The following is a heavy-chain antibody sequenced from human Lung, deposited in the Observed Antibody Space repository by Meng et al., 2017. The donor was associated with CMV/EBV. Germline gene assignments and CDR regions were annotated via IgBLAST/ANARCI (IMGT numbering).Heavy chain of an antibody. J-gene: IGHJ5*02. CDR2: IIPIFGTA. V-gene: IGHV1-69*05. CDR3: VRGLEGGGNSPS. Sequence: SCXSSVGTFRSYAISWVRQAPGQGLEWMGGIIPIFGTANYAQKFQGRVTITTDESTSTAYMELSSLRSEDTAAYYCVRGLEGGGNSPSWGQGTLVTVSS. D-gene: IGHD4-23*01. CDR1: VGTFRSYA.